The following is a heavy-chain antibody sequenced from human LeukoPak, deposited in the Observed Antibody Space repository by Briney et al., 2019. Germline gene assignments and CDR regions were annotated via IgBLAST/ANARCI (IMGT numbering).Heavy chain of an antibody. D-gene: IGHD2-2*01. Sequence: PSETLSLTCAVSGGSFSGYYWSWIRQPPGKGLEWIGEINHSGSTNYNPALESRVTISVDTSKNQFSLKLSSVTAADTAVYYCARGVPGYCSSTSCYPFDYWGQGTLVTVSS. CDR2: INHSGST. V-gene: IGHV4-34*01. CDR1: GGSFSGYY. J-gene: IGHJ4*02. CDR3: ARGVPGYCSSTSCYPFDY.